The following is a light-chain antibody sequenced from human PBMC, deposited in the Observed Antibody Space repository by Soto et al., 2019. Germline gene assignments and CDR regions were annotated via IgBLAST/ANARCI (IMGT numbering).Light chain of an antibody. CDR3: QTWGTGIV. CDR1: SGHSSYA. J-gene: IGLJ2*01. CDR2: LNSDGSH. V-gene: IGLV4-69*01. Sequence: QSVLTQSPSASASLGASVKLTCTLSSGHSSYAIAWHQQQPEKGPRYLMKLNSDGSHSKGDGIPDCFSGSSSGAERYLTISSLQSEDEADYYCQTWGTGIVFGGGTKVTVL.